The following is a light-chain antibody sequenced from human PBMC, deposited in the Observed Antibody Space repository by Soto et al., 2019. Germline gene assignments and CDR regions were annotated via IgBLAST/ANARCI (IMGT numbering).Light chain of an antibody. CDR1: SSDVGGYNY. CDR2: EVS. Sequence: QSALTQPASVSGSPGQSITISCTGTSSDVGGYNYVSWYQQHPGKAPKLMIYEVSNRPSGVSNRFSGSKSGNTASLTISGLQAEDEADYYCSSCTSSSTNVVFGGGTQLTVL. CDR3: SSCTSSSTNVV. V-gene: IGLV2-14*01. J-gene: IGLJ2*01.